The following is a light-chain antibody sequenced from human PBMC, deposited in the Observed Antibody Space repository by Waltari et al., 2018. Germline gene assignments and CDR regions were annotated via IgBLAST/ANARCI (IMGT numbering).Light chain of an antibody. CDR1: QSFDSTY. J-gene: IGKJ2*01. Sequence: EVVLTQSPGTLSLSPGERATLSCRASQSFDSTYLAWYQQKPGQAPTLLIYKTSTRATGIPDRFSGSGSGTDFSLNINILEPGDSAVYYCQQFGGSPMYTFGLGTKLEIK. CDR3: QQFGGSPMYT. V-gene: IGKV3-20*01. CDR2: KTS.